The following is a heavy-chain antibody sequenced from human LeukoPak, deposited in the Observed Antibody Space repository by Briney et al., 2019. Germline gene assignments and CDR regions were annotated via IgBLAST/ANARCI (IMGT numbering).Heavy chain of an antibody. D-gene: IGHD2-15*01. CDR3: ARVRRYCSGGSCYSNYFYYYMDV. Sequence: GGSLRLSCAASGFTFSSYAMHWVRQAPGKGLEWVAVISYDGSNKYYADSVKGRFTISRDNSKNALYLQMNSLRAEDTAVFYCARVRRYCSGGSCYSNYFYYYMDVWGKGTTVTVSS. J-gene: IGHJ6*03. V-gene: IGHV3-30*04. CDR1: GFTFSSYA. CDR2: ISYDGSNK.